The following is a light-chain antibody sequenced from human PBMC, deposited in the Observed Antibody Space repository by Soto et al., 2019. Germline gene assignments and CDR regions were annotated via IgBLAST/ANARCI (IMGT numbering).Light chain of an antibody. Sequence: DIQMTQSPSSLSASVGDRVTITCRASQNISIYLNWYQQKVGKAPNLLIYTTSTLQSGDPSRISGSGSGTDFTLTISSLQPEDCATYYCQRSYSTPLSFGQGAKVEIK. J-gene: IGKJ2*03. CDR3: QRSYSTPLS. CDR1: QNISIY. V-gene: IGKV1-39*01. CDR2: TTS.